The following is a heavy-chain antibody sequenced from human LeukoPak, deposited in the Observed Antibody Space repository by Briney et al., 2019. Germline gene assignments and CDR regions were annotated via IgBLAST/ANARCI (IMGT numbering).Heavy chain of an antibody. CDR2: ISGSGGST. J-gene: IGHJ4*02. V-gene: IGHV3-23*01. CDR3: ARDRSGYSGYDYGTPMYY. Sequence: GGSLRLSCVVSGFTFSNFGMSWVRQAPGRGLEWVSSISGSGGSTNYADSVKGRFTISRDNSKNTLYLQMNSLRAEDTAVYYCARDRSGYSGYDYGTPMYYWGQGTLVTVSS. CDR1: GFTFSNFG. D-gene: IGHD5-12*01.